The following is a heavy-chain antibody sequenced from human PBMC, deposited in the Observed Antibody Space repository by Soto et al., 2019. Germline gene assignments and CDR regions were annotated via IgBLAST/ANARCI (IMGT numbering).Heavy chain of an antibody. D-gene: IGHD5-18*01. CDR3: AREVPYGYSRFDY. Sequence: QVHLVQSGAEVKKPGASVKVSCKTSGYTFTNNVIPWVRQAPGQRLEWMGWVNAGNDNTKWSREFQGRLTLTNDTSATTAYMELSSLTSEDTAIYFCAREVPYGYSRFDYWGQGTLVTVSS. J-gene: IGHJ4*02. V-gene: IGHV1-3*01. CDR1: GYTFTNNV. CDR2: VNAGNDNT.